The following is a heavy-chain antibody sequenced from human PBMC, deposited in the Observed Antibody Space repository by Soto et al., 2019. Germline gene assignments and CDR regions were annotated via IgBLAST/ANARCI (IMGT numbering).Heavy chain of an antibody. Sequence: GGSLRLSCAASGFTFSSYGMHWVRQAPGKGLGWVAVIWYDGSNKYYADSVKGRFTISRDNSKNTLYLQMNSLRAEDTAVYYCATTDCSSTSCYSEYYFDYWGQGTLVTVSS. V-gene: IGHV3-33*08. CDR2: IWYDGSNK. CDR3: ATTDCSSTSCYSEYYFDY. CDR1: GFTFSSYG. D-gene: IGHD2-2*01. J-gene: IGHJ4*02.